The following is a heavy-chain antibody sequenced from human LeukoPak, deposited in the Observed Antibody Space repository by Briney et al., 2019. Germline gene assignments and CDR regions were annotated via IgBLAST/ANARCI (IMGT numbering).Heavy chain of an antibody. V-gene: IGHV5-51*01. J-gene: IGHJ3*02. D-gene: IGHD3-9*01. CDR1: GYTFTDYW. Sequence: GESLKMSCKGSGYTFTDYWIAWVRQMPGKGLEWVGIIYPGDSDTRYSPSFQGQVTISADKSITAAYLQWSSLKASDTAMYYCARLGRYFDWLSRSHDVFDIWGQGTMVIVSS. CDR2: IYPGDSDT. CDR3: ARLGRYFDWLSRSHDVFDI.